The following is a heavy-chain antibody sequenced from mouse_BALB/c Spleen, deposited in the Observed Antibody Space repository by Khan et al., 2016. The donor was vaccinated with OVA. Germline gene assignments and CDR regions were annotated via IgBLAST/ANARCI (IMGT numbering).Heavy chain of an antibody. Sequence: VQLQESGAELAKPGASVKMSCKASGYTFTTYWMHWVKQRPGQGLEWIGYINPTSVYTDYNEKFKDRATLSADKSSSTAYMQLSSLTSEDSAVDYCTRDRIDYWGQGTTLTVSS. CDR2: INPTSVYT. CDR1: GYTFTTYW. CDR3: TRDRIDY. J-gene: IGHJ2*01. V-gene: IGHV1-7*01.